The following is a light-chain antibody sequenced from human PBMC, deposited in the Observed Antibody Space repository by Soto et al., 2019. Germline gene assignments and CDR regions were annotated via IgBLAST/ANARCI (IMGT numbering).Light chain of an antibody. CDR2: AAS. CDR1: QSISSY. CDR3: QQSYSTPRT. Sequence: DIQMTQTPSSLSASVGDRVTITCRASQSISSYLNWYQQKPEKAPKLLIYAASSLQSGVPSRFSGSGSGTYFTLTISSLQPEDFATYYCQQSYSTPRTFGQGTKLEIK. V-gene: IGKV1-39*01. J-gene: IGKJ2*01.